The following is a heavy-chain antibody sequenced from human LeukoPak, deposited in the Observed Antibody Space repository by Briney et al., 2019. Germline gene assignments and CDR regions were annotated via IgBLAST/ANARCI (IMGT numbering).Heavy chain of an antibody. CDR2: IYPGDFDT. CDR3: AQLTYYYDSSGYSVWDAFDI. Sequence: GESLKISCKGSGYSFTSYWIGWVRQMPGKGLEWMGLIYPGDFDTRYSPSFQGQVTISADKSISTAYLQWSSLKASDTAMYYCAQLTYYYDSSGYSVWDAFDIWGQGTMVTVSS. D-gene: IGHD3-22*01. CDR1: GYSFTSYW. V-gene: IGHV5-51*01. J-gene: IGHJ3*02.